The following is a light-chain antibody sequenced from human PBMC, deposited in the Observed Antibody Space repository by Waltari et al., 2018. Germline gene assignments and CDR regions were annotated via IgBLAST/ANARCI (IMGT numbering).Light chain of an antibody. V-gene: IGLV2-14*03. Sequence: QSALTQPASVSGSPGQSITISCTGTSSDVGGYNYFSWYQQHPGKAPKFMIYDVSNRPSGVSNRFSSSKSGNTASLTISGLQAEDEADYYCSSYTSSYTYVFGTGTKVTVL. CDR3: SSYTSSYTYV. CDR1: SSDVGGYNY. CDR2: DVS. J-gene: IGLJ1*01.